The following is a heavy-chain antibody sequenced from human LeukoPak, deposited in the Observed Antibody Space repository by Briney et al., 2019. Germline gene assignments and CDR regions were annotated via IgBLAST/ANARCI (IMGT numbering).Heavy chain of an antibody. CDR1: GFTVSSSYM. Sequence: GSLRLSCAASGFTVSSSYMTWVRQSPGKGLEWIGEIHHNGTRNYNPSLKSRVTISADTFKNHFSLIVTSLTAADTAVYYCAAAPILRGEGGEHYKYGMDVWGQGTTVIVSS. V-gene: IGHV4-34*08. J-gene: IGHJ6*02. D-gene: IGHD2-2*02. CDR3: AAAPILRGEGGEHYKYGMDV. CDR2: IHHNGTR.